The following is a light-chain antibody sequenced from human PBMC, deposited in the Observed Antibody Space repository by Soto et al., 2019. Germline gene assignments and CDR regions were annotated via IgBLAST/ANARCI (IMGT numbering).Light chain of an antibody. CDR2: AAS. CDR3: QQYNSWPLT. CDR1: QNIRNY. J-gene: IGKJ4*01. Sequence: DIQMTQSPSSLSASVGDRVTITCRASQNIRNYLNWYQQRPGKTPNLLVYAASNLRSGVPSRFSGSGSGTLFTLTISSLQSEDFAVYYCQQYNSWPLTFGGGTKVEIK. V-gene: IGKV1-39*01.